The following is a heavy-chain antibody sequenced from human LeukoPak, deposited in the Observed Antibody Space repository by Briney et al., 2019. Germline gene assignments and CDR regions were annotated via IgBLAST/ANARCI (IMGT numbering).Heavy chain of an antibody. D-gene: IGHD3-22*01. CDR1: GFTFSSYA. J-gene: IGHJ4*02. V-gene: IGHV3-30-3*01. Sequence: PGGSLRLSCAASGFTFSSYAMHWVRQAPGKGLEWVAVISYDGSNKYYADSVKGRFTISRDNSKNTLYLQMNSLRAEDTAVYYCARIDYYDSSGSPPDYWGQGTLVTVSS. CDR3: ARIDYYDSSGSPPDY. CDR2: ISYDGSNK.